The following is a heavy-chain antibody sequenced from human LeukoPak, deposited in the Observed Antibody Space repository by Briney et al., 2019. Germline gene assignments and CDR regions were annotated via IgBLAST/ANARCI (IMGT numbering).Heavy chain of an antibody. D-gene: IGHD2-2*01. J-gene: IGHJ5*02. CDR3: ARDRGSPHDIVVVPAATGDHNWFDP. Sequence: ASVKVSCKASGYTFTSYGISWVRQAPGQGLEWMGWISAYNGNTNYAQKLQGRVTMTTDTSTSTAYMELRSLRSDDTAVYYCARDRGSPHDIVVVPAATGDHNWFDPWGQGTLVTVSS. V-gene: IGHV1-18*01. CDR1: GYTFTSYG. CDR2: ISAYNGNT.